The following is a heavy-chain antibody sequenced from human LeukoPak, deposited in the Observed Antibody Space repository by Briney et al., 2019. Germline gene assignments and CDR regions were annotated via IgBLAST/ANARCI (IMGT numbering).Heavy chain of an antibody. J-gene: IGHJ5*02. V-gene: IGHV4-59*01. Sequence: SETLSLTCAVYGGSFSGYYWSWIRQPPGKGLEWIGYIYYSGSTNYNPSLKSRVTISVDTSKNQFSLKLSSVTAADTAVYYCARDLSSSSWYWFDPWGQGTLVTVSS. CDR1: GGSFSGYY. CDR3: ARDLSSSSWYWFDP. CDR2: IYYSGST. D-gene: IGHD6-13*01.